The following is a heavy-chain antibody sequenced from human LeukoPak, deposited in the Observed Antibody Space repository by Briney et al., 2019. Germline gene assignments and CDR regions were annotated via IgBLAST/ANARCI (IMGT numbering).Heavy chain of an antibody. CDR3: ARKGRGGYYMDV. CDR2: IYYSGST. V-gene: IGHV4-59*01. CDR1: GGSISSYY. Sequence: PSETLSLTCTVSGGSISSYYWSWIRQPPGKGLKWIGYIYYSGSTNYNPSLKSRVTISVDTSKKQFSLKLSSVTAADTAVYYCARKGRGGYYMDVWGKGTTVTVSS. J-gene: IGHJ6*03.